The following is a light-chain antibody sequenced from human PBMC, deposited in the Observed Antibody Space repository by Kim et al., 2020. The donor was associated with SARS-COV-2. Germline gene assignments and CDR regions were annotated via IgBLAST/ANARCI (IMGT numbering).Light chain of an antibody. CDR1: SGHSTYA. Sequence: ASVKLTCTLSSGHSTYAIAWHQQQPEKGPRYLMKLNSDGRHTKGDGIPDRFSGSSSGAERYLSISSLQSDDEADYYCQTWDTDIRVFGGGTQLTVL. CDR2: LNSDGRH. V-gene: IGLV4-69*01. J-gene: IGLJ3*02. CDR3: QTWDTDIRV.